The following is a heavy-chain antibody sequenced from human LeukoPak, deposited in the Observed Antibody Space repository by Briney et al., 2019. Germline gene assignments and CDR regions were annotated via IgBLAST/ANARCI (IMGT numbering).Heavy chain of an antibody. CDR1: GFTVSSNY. J-gene: IGHJ3*02. Sequence: GGSLRLSCAASGFTVSSNYMSWVRQAPGKGLEWVSVIYSGGSTYYADSVKGRFTISRDNSKNTLYLQMNSLRAEDTAVYYCARAWGYCSGGSCYSDAFDIWGQGTMVTVSS. CDR2: IYSGGST. CDR3: ARAWGYCSGGSCYSDAFDI. D-gene: IGHD2-15*01. V-gene: IGHV3-66*01.